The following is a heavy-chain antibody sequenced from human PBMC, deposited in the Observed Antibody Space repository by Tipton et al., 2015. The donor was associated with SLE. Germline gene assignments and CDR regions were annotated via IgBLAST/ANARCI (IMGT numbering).Heavy chain of an antibody. D-gene: IGHD3-10*01. CDR1: GGSISSGGYY. V-gene: IGHV4-31*03. Sequence: TLSLTCTVSGGSISSGGYYWSWIRQHPGKGLEWIGYIYYSGNTYYNPSLGSRFTISVDTSKNHFSLELTSVTAADTAVYYCARQRLRLLSPLDAWGQGTTVTVS. J-gene: IGHJ6*02. CDR3: ARQRLRLLSPLDA. CDR2: IYYSGNT.